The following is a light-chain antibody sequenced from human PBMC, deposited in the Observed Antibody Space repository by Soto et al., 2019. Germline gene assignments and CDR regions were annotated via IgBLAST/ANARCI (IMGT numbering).Light chain of an antibody. CDR3: QQYETFSGT. J-gene: IGKJ1*01. CDR2: ATS. Sequence: DIQMTQSPSSLSASVGDRVTITCRASQGISSYLGWYQQKPGKVPKLLIYATSSLHSGVPSRFSGSGSGTKFTLTIASLQPDDFATYYCQQYETFSGTFGPGTKVDI. V-gene: IGKV1-9*01. CDR1: QGISSY.